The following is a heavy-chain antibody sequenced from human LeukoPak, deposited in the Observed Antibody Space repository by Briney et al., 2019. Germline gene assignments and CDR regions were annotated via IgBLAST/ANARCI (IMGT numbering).Heavy chain of an antibody. V-gene: IGHV4-59*08. Sequence: SETLSLTCTVSGGSISSYYWSWIRQPPGKRLEWIGYIYYSGSTNYNPSLKSRVTISVDTSKNQFSLKLSSVTAADTAVYYCARGLYSSGWYGLDPLVDYWGQGTLVTVSS. CDR1: GGSISSYY. D-gene: IGHD6-19*01. CDR2: IYYSGST. J-gene: IGHJ4*02. CDR3: ARGLYSSGWYGLDPLVDY.